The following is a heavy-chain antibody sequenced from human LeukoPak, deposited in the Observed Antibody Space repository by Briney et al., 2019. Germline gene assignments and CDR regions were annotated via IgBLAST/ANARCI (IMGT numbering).Heavy chain of an antibody. Sequence: GESLKISCKGSGYSFTSYWIGWVRQAPGKGLEWVSVISGSGSRTYYADSVKGRFTISRDNSRNTIYLQMTSLRAEDTAVYYCASRGHVGSGTYSPYDYWGQGTLVSVSS. V-gene: IGHV3-23*01. J-gene: IGHJ4*02. CDR3: ASRGHVGSGTYSPYDY. CDR2: ISGSGSRT. D-gene: IGHD3-10*01. CDR1: GYSFTSYW.